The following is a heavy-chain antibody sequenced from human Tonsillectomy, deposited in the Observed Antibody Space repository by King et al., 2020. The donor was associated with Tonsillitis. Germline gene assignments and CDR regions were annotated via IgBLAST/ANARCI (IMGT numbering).Heavy chain of an antibody. CDR3: ARGLGGSYYHGVDV. CDR1: GYTFTNYG. J-gene: IGHJ6*02. CDR2: ISGYNGNT. Sequence: VQLVESGTEVKKPGASVQVSCKASGYTFTNYGITWVRQAPGQGLEWMGWISGYNGNTNYAQKFQGRVTLTTDTSTTTAYMELRSLRSDDTAIYFCARGLGGSYYHGVDVWGQGTPVTVSS. D-gene: IGHD3-16*01. V-gene: IGHV1-18*04.